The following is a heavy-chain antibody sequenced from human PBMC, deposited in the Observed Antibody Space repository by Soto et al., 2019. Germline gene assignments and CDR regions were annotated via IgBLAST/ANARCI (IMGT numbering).Heavy chain of an antibody. D-gene: IGHD3-22*01. CDR2: IYYSGST. V-gene: IGHV4-31*03. CDR1: GGSISSGGYY. Sequence: SETLSLTCTVSGGSISSGGYYWSWIRQHPGKGLEWIGYIYYSGSTYYKPSLKSRVTISVETSKKQFSLKLSSVTAADMAVYFCARDRGYESSLGLYYWGQGTLVTVSS. CDR3: ARDRGYESSLGLYY. J-gene: IGHJ4*02.